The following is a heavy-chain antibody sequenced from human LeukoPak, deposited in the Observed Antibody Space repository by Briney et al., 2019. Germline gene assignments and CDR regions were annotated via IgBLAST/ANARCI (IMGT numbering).Heavy chain of an antibody. Sequence: ASVKVSCKASGYTFTSYGISWVRQALGQGLEWMGWISAYNGNTNYAQKLQGRVTMTTDTSTSTAYMELRSLRSDDTAVYYCARDQGYCSSTSCSGLWFDPWGQGTLVTVSS. CDR2: ISAYNGNT. CDR1: GYTFTSYG. V-gene: IGHV1-18*01. J-gene: IGHJ5*02. D-gene: IGHD2-2*01. CDR3: ARDQGYCSSTSCSGLWFDP.